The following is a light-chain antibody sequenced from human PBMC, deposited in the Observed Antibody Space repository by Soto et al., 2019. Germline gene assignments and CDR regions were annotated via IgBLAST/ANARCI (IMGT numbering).Light chain of an antibody. CDR1: NTDVGGYNH. CDR3: CSYVGTCTFYV. CDR2: DVT. V-gene: IGLV2-11*01. Sequence: QSALTHPRSLSGTPGQSVTISCTGTNTDVGGYNHVSWYQQLPGKAPKLMLYDVTQRPSGVPDRFSGSKSGDPASLTISGLQAEDEAYYYCCSYVGTCTFYVFETWPTVPL. J-gene: IGLJ1*01.